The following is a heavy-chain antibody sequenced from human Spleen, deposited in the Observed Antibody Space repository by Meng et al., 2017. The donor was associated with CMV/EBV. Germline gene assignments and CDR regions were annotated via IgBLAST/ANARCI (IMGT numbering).Heavy chain of an antibody. CDR3: ARGISIGTIAAASEFDY. V-gene: IGHV3-30*02. Sequence: GESLKISCAASGFTFSSYGMHWVRQAPGKGLEWVAFIRYDGSNKYYADSVKGRFTISRDNSKNALYLQMNSLRAEDTAVYYCARGISIGTIAAASEFDYWGQGTLVTVSS. D-gene: IGHD6-13*01. J-gene: IGHJ4*02. CDR1: GFTFSSYG. CDR2: IRYDGSNK.